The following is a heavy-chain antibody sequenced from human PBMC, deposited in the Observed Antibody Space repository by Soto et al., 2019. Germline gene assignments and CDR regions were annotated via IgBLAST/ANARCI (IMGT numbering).Heavy chain of an antibody. CDR2: VSYSGST. D-gene: IGHD3-3*01. J-gene: IGHJ6*02. Sequence: PSETLSLTCTVSGGSTDSLYWSWVRQPPGKGLEWIGYVSYSGSTTYNPSLKSRVIVSIDTSKNQFSLKLTSVTAADTAVYYCARVRGGYTFWSGYLGGYGMDVWGRGTTVTVSS. V-gene: IGHV4-59*08. CDR1: GGSTDSLY. CDR3: ARVRGGYTFWSGYLGGYGMDV.